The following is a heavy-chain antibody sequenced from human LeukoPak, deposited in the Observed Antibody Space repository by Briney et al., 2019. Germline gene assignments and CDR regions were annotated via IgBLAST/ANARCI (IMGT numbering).Heavy chain of an antibody. V-gene: IGHV4-59*11. D-gene: IGHD2-21*02. CDR2: IISTGTA. J-gene: IGHJ4*02. CDR3: ARVSVETATKRYFDD. Sequence: SDTLSLTCTLSGLAISSHYWRWIRQPPGKAPEGLGFIISTGTANYNPSLKGRVTLSIDTPKDQFSLRLRSVTAAGTAVYYCARVSVETATKRYFDDWGRGARVTV. CDR1: GLAISSHY.